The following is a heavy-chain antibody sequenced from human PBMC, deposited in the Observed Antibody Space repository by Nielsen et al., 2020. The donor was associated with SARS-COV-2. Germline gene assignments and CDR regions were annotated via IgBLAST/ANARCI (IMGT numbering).Heavy chain of an antibody. CDR3: ARGGIHTIFGVSYYYYYMDV. Sequence: VRQAPGKGLEWVSVIYSGGSTYYADSVKGRFTISRDNSKNTLYLQMNSLRAEDTAVYYCARGGIHTIFGVSYYYYYMDVWGKGTTVTVSS. D-gene: IGHD3-3*01. J-gene: IGHJ6*03. V-gene: IGHV3-66*01. CDR2: IYSGGST.